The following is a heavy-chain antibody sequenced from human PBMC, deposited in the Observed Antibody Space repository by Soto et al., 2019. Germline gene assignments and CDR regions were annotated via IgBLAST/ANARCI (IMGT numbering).Heavy chain of an antibody. Sequence: SETLSLTCAVSGGSVTTGDYSWNWIRQPPGKGLEWVGYIYHSGSTYYNPSLKSRATISVDRSKNYFSLKLSSVTAADTGVYYCARGRSTSGYPNFDPWGQGTLVTVSS. CDR1: GGSVTTGDYS. CDR2: IYHSGST. D-gene: IGHD3-22*01. CDR3: ARGRSTSGYPNFDP. J-gene: IGHJ5*02. V-gene: IGHV4-30-2*01.